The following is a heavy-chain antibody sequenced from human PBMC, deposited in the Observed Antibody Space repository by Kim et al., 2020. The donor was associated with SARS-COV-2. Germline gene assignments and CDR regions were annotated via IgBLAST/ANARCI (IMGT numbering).Heavy chain of an antibody. CDR3: ATGRVAGPPAWFVP. J-gene: IGHJ5*02. CDR1: GYTLTDLY. V-gene: IGHV1-24*01. Sequence: ASVKVSCKASGYTLTDLYMHWVRQAPGKGLEWMGGFDPEDGATIYAQKFQGRVTMTEDTSTDTAYMELSSLRSEDTAVYYCATGRVAGPPAWFVPWGQGALGSVSS. D-gene: IGHD2-15*01. CDR2: FDPEDGAT.